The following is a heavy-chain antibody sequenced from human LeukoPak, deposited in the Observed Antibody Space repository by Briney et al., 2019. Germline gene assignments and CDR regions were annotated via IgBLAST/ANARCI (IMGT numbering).Heavy chain of an antibody. Sequence: PSETLSLTCTVSGGSISSSSYYWGWIRQPPGKGLEWIGSIYYSGSTYYNPSLKSRVTISVDTSKNQFSLKLSSVTAADTAVYYCARHGSGIDYWGQGTLVTVSS. D-gene: IGHD1-26*01. CDR2: IYYSGST. V-gene: IGHV4-39*01. CDR1: GGSISSSSYY. CDR3: ARHGSGIDY. J-gene: IGHJ4*02.